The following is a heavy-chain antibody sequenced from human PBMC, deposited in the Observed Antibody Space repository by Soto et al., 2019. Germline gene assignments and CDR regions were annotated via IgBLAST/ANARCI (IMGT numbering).Heavy chain of an antibody. J-gene: IGHJ3*02. Sequence: GESLNISCKGSGYSFTSYWIGWVRQMPGKGLEWMGIIYPGDSDTRYSPSFAGQVTISVDKSITTAYLHWSSLEASDSAMYYCARQGDMAATPADAFDIWGQGTMVTVS. D-gene: IGHD6-19*01. CDR3: ARQGDMAATPADAFDI. CDR2: IYPGDSDT. V-gene: IGHV5-51*01. CDR1: GYSFTSYW.